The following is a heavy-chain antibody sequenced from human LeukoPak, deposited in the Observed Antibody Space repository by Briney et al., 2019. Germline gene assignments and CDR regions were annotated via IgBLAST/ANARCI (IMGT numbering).Heavy chain of an antibody. D-gene: IGHD2-15*01. CDR3: ATELLRKGLGADAFDI. CDR2: FDPEDGET. V-gene: IGHV1-24*01. Sequence: ASVKVSCKVSGYTLTELSMHWVRQAPGKGLEWMGGFDPEDGETIYAQKFQGRVTMTEDTSTDTAYMELSSLRSEDTAVYYCATELLRKGLGADAFDIWGQGTMVTVSS. J-gene: IGHJ3*02. CDR1: GYTLTELS.